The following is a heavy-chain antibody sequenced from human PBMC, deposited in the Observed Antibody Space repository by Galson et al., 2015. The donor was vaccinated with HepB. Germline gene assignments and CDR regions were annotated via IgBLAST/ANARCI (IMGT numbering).Heavy chain of an antibody. V-gene: IGHV3-30-3*01. CDR3: ARDLENIVVVVAATLDY. D-gene: IGHD2-15*01. CDR1: GFTFSNYA. J-gene: IGHJ4*02. CDR2: ISYDGSNK. Sequence: LRLSCAASGFTFSNYAMHWVRQAPGKGLEWVAVISYDGSNKYYADSVKGRFTISRDNSKNTLYLQMNSLRAEDTAVYYCARDLENIVVVVAATLDYWGQGTLVTVSS.